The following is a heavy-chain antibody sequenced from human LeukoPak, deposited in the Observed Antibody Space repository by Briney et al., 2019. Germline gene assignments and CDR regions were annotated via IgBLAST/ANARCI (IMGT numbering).Heavy chain of an antibody. V-gene: IGHV1-69*13. D-gene: IGHD6-13*01. CDR3: ARSPVALAAGDAVAFDF. CDR1: GGTFSNYI. J-gene: IGHJ4*02. CDR2: IIPIFGTT. Sequence: ASVKVSSKASGGTFSNYIISWVRQAPGQGLEWMGQIIPIFGTTTYAQKFQDRLTITADESTSTAHMELNSLRSEDTAIYFCARSPVALAAGDAVAFDFWGQGTLVTVSS.